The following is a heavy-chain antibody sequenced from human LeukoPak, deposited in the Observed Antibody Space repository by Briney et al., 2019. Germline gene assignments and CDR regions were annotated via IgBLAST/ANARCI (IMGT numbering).Heavy chain of an antibody. D-gene: IGHD3-10*01. CDR2: ISAYNGNT. J-gene: IGHJ4*02. CDR1: VYTFTSYG. CDR3: ARVLLWFGESPAYFDY. V-gene: IGHV1-18*01. Sequence: ASVKVSCKASVYTFTSYGTSWVRQAPGQGLEWMGWISAYNGNTNYAQKLQGRVTMTTDTSTSTAYMELRSLRSDDTAVYYCARVLLWFGESPAYFDYWGQGTLVTVSS.